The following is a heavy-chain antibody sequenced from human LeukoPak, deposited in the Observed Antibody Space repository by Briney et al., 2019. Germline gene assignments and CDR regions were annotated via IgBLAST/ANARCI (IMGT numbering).Heavy chain of an antibody. CDR2: IYTSGST. V-gene: IGHV4-4*07. CDR1: GGSISSYY. D-gene: IGHD6-6*01. Sequence: PSETLSLTCTVSGGSISSYYWGWIRQPAGKGLEWIGRIYTSGSTNYNPSLKSRVTMSVDTSKNQFSLKLSSVTAADTAVYYCARPAARRYYYYMDVWGKGTTVTVSS. CDR3: ARPAARRYYYYMDV. J-gene: IGHJ6*03.